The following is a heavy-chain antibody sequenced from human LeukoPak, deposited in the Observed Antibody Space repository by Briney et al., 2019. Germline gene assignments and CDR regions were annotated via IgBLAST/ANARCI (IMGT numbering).Heavy chain of an antibody. CDR1: GFTFSSYG. D-gene: IGHD2-2*01. Sequence: GRSLRLSCAASGFTFSSYGMHWVRQAPGKGLEWVAVIWYDGSNKYYAVSVKGRFTISRDNSKNTLYLQMNSLRAEDTAVYYCGKDYCSSTSCPLDYWGQGTLVTVSS. V-gene: IGHV3-33*06. J-gene: IGHJ4*02. CDR2: IWYDGSNK. CDR3: GKDYCSSTSCPLDY.